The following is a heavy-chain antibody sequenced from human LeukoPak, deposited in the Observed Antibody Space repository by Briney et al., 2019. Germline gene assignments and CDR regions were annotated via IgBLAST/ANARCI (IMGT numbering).Heavy chain of an antibody. V-gene: IGHV3-30-3*01. J-gene: IGHJ4*02. CDR2: ISYDGSNK. CDR3: ARPYSRGCLDY. D-gene: IGHD6-19*01. Sequence: GGSLRLSCAASGFTFSSYAMHWVRQAPGKGLEWVAVISYDGSNKYYADSVKGRFTISRDNSKNTLYLQMNSLRAEDTAVCYCARPYSRGCLDYWGQGTLVTVSS. CDR1: GFTFSSYA.